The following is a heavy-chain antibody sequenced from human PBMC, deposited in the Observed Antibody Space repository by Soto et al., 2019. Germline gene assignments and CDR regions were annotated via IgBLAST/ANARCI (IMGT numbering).Heavy chain of an antibody. D-gene: IGHD4-17*01. J-gene: IGHJ6*02. Sequence: RSLTCAVSGYSITSGYYWGWIRQPPGKGLEWIGSIYHSESTYYNPSLKSRVTISVDTSMDQFSLKLNSVTAADTAVYYCARDGTTVTDNNPNQYYYYYYGMDVWGQGTTVTVSS. CDR2: IYHSEST. CDR1: GYSITSGYY. CDR3: ARDGTTVTDNNPNQYYYYYYGMDV. V-gene: IGHV4-38-2*02.